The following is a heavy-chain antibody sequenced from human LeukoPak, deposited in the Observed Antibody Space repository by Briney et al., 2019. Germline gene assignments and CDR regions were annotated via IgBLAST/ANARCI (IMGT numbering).Heavy chain of an antibody. J-gene: IGHJ4*02. V-gene: IGHV3-21*01. D-gene: IGHD6-13*01. CDR3: AREAIAAAGTGMCDY. CDR2: ISSSSSYI. Sequence: GGSLRLSCAASGFTFSSYSMNWVRQAPGKGLEWVSSISSSSSYIYYADSVKGRFTISRDNAKNSLYLQMNSLRAEDTAVYYCAREAIAAAGTGMCDYWGQGTLVTVSS. CDR1: GFTFSSYS.